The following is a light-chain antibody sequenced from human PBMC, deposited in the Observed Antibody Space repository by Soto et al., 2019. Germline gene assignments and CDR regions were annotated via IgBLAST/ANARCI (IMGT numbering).Light chain of an antibody. CDR2: DAS. V-gene: IGKV1-5*01. J-gene: IGKJ2*01. CDR1: QSISSW. CDR3: QQYNSYSLT. Sequence: DIQMTQSPSTVSASVGDRVTITCRASQSISSWLAWYQQKPGKAPKLLIYDASSLESGVPSRFSGSGSGTEFTLTISSLQPDDFATYYCQQYNSYSLTFGQGTKLEIK.